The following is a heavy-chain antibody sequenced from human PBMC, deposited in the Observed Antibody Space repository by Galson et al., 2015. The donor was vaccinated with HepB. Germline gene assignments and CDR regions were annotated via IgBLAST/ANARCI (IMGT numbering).Heavy chain of an antibody. Sequence: SLRLSCAASGFTFSSYSMNWVRQAPGKGLEWVSSISSSSSYIYYADSVKGRFTISRDNAKNSLYLQMNSLRAEDTAVYYCASFDLWGATGTRLWFDPWGQGTLVTVSS. CDR3: ASFDLWGATGTRLWFDP. CDR1: GFTFSSYS. V-gene: IGHV3-21*01. J-gene: IGHJ5*02. D-gene: IGHD1-7*01. CDR2: ISSSSSYI.